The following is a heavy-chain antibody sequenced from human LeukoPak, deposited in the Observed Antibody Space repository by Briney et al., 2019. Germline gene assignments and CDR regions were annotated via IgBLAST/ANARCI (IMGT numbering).Heavy chain of an antibody. Sequence: GGSLRLSCAASGFTFSSYAMHWVRQAPGKGLEWVAVISYDGSHENYADSVKGRFTISRDNSKNTLYLEMNSLRVEDTAVYYCAKSPPPDYGAYFDSWGQGTLVTVSS. CDR3: AKSPPPDYGAYFDS. CDR1: GFTFSSYA. J-gene: IGHJ4*02. D-gene: IGHD4-17*01. V-gene: IGHV3-30*18. CDR2: ISYDGSHE.